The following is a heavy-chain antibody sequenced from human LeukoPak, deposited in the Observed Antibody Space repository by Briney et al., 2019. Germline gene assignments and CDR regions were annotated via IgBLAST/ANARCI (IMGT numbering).Heavy chain of an antibody. D-gene: IGHD3-3*01. CDR2: INPNSGGT. Sequence: ASVKVSCKASGYTFTGYYMHWVRQAPGQGLEWIGRINPNSGGTNYAQKFQGRVTMTRDTSISTAYMELSRLRSDDTAVYYCARAHYDFWSGYYTAEDYWGQGTLVTVSS. CDR1: GYTFTGYY. J-gene: IGHJ4*02. V-gene: IGHV1-2*06. CDR3: ARAHYDFWSGYYTAEDY.